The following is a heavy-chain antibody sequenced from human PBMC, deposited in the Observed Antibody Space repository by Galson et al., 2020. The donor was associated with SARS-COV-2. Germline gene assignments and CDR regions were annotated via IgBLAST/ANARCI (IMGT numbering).Heavy chain of an antibody. Sequence: SETLSLTCAVYVGSFIGYYWSWIRQPPGKGLEWIGEINHSGSINYNPSLKSRVTLSVDTSKNQFSLKMTSVTAADTAVYYCARRPTILVVSTTMNAFDIWGQGTMVIVSS. CDR1: VGSFIGYY. CDR2: INHSGSI. D-gene: IGHD2-2*01. CDR3: ARRPTILVVSTTMNAFDI. V-gene: IGHV4-34*01. J-gene: IGHJ3*02.